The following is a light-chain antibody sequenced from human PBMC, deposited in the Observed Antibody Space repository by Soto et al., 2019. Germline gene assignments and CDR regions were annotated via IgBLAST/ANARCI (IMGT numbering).Light chain of an antibody. CDR1: QSVTTN. CDR3: QQYNNWPPRWT. Sequence: EIVMTQSPATLSVSPGERATLSCRASQSVTTNLAWYQQKPGQAPRLLIYAASTRATGIPTRFSGGGSGTEFTLTISSLQSEDFAVYYCQQYNNWPPRWTFGQGTKMEIK. CDR2: AAS. V-gene: IGKV3-15*01. J-gene: IGKJ1*01.